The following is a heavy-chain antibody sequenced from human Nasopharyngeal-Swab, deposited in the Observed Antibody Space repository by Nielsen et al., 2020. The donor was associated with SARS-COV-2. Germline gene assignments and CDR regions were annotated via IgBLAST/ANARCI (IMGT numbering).Heavy chain of an antibody. V-gene: IGHV3-73*01. D-gene: IGHD3-16*01. Sequence: WIRQPPGKGLEWVGRIRSKANSYATAYAASVKGRFTISRDDSKNTAYLQMNSLKTEDTAVYYCTRDGGSQARDYWGQGALVTVSS. CDR2: IRSKANSYAT. CDR3: TRDGGSQARDY. J-gene: IGHJ4*02.